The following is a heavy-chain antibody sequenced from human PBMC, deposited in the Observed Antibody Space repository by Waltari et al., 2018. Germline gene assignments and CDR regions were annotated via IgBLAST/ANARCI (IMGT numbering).Heavy chain of an antibody. CDR3: ATAARRRDVGDLS. CDR2: ISGSSSTI. D-gene: IGHD3-16*02. CDR1: GFPCSRYS. V-gene: IGHV3-48*01. J-gene: IGHJ4*02. Sequence: EVQLVESGGGLVQPGGSLILSWGVDGFPCSRYSMNWVRHAPGKGMEWVSYISGSSSTIYYADSVKGRFTISRDNAKNSMHLQMSSLRAEDTAVYYCATAARRRDVGDLSWGQGTLVTVSS.